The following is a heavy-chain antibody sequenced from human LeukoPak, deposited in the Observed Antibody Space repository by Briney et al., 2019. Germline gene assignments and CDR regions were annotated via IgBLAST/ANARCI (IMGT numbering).Heavy chain of an antibody. CDR2: IYSSGSA. J-gene: IGHJ4*02. V-gene: IGHV4-39*01. CDR1: GGSINSNNYY. Sequence: SETLSLTCIVSGGSINSNNYYWGWIRQPPGKGLEWIVSIYSSGSAYYNPSLKSRVTISVDTSKNQFSLRLSSVTAADTAVYYCQSRYLEWLLEYWGQGTLVTVSS. D-gene: IGHD3-3*01. CDR3: QSRYLEWLLEY.